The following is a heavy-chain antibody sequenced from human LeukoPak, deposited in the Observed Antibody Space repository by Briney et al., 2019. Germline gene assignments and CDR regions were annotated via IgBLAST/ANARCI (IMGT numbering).Heavy chain of an antibody. CDR2: IYYSGST. D-gene: IGHD1-14*01. J-gene: IGHJ5*02. Sequence: SETLSLTCTVSGGSISSYYWSWIRQPPGKGLEWIGYIYYSGSTNYNPSLKSRVTISVDTSKNQFSLKLSSVTAADTAVYYCARVAYGSSWFDPWGQGTLVTVSS. CDR3: ARVAYGSSWFDP. V-gene: IGHV4-59*01. CDR1: GGSISSYY.